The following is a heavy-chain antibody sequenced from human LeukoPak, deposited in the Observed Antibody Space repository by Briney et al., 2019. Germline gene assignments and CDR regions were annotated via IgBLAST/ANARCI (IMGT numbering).Heavy chain of an antibody. J-gene: IGHJ4*02. V-gene: IGHV3-48*03. CDR1: GFTFSSYE. D-gene: IGHD6-19*01. CDR2: ISSSGSTI. CDR3: ARDRTDSSGWYVSSQYCFDY. Sequence: GGSLRLSCAASGFTFSSYEMNWVRQAPGKGLEGVSYISSSGSTIYYADSVKGRFTISRDNAKNSLYLQMNSLRAEDTAVYYCARDRTDSSGWYVSSQYCFDYWGQGTLVTVSS.